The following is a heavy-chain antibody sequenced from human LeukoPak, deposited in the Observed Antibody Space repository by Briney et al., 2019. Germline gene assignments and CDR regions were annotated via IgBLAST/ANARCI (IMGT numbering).Heavy chain of an antibody. CDR2: IYYSGST. J-gene: IGHJ4*02. CDR1: GGSISSYY. V-gene: IGHV4-59*01. D-gene: IGHD4-17*01. CDR3: ARGHTAVTRHFDF. Sequence: SETLSLTCTVSGGSISSYYWSWIRQPPGKGLEWIGYIYYSGSTNYNPSLKSRVTISVDTSKNQFSLKLSSVTAADTAVYYCARGHTAVTRHFDFWGQGTLVTVSS.